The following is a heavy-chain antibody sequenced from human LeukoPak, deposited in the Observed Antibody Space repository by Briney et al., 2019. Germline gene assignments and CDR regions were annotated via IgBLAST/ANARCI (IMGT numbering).Heavy chain of an antibody. CDR3: ARRRIAAAGTYYYYYYYMDV. CDR2: IYYSGST. J-gene: IGHJ6*03. Sequence: SETLSLTCTVSGGSIRSSSYYWGWIRQPPGKGLEWIGSIYYSGSTYYNPSLKSRVTISVDTPKNQFSLKLSSVTAADTAVYYCARRRIAAAGTYYYYYYYMDVWGKGTTVTVSS. D-gene: IGHD6-13*01. CDR1: GGSIRSSSYY. V-gene: IGHV4-39*01.